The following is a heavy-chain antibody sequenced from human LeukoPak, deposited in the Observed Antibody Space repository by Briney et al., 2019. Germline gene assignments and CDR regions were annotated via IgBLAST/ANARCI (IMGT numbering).Heavy chain of an antibody. CDR1: GSTFSSYA. V-gene: IGHV3-23*01. D-gene: IGHD3-22*01. J-gene: IGHJ4*02. CDR3: AKEGGYYDSSGYYPFDY. CDR2: ISGSGGST. Sequence: GGSLRLSCAASGSTFSSYAMSWVRQAPGKGLEWVSAISGSGGSTYYADSVKGRFTISRDNSKNTLYLQMNSLRAEDTAVYYCAKEGGYYDSSGYYPFDYWGQGTLVTVSS.